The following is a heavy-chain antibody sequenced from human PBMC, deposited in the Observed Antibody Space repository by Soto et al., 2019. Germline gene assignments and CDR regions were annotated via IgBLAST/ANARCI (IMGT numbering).Heavy chain of an antibody. CDR3: ARGGVDTADSSCFYGY. V-gene: IGHV4-34*01. D-gene: IGHD3-22*01. Sequence: SETLSLTCAVYGGSFSAYYWSWIRQPPGKGLEWIGEINHRGGTSYNPSLKSRVTISVDTSKSQFSLKLTSVTAAAGAVSFSARGGVDTADSSCFYGYWGEGSPVTV. J-gene: IGHJ4*02. CDR1: GGSFSAYY. CDR2: INHRGGT.